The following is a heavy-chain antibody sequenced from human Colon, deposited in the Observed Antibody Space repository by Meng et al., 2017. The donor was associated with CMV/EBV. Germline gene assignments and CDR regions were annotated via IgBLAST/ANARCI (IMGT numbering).Heavy chain of an antibody. Sequence: ASVKVSCKASGYTFTSYYMHWVRQAPGQGLEWMGIINPSGGSTSYAQKFQGRVTMTRDTSISTAYMELSRLRSDDTAVYYCARTTADGMDVWGQGTTVTVSS. D-gene: IGHD1-26*01. J-gene: IGHJ6*02. CDR1: GYTFTSYY. V-gene: IGHV1-46*01. CDR3: ARTTADGMDV. CDR2: INPSGGST.